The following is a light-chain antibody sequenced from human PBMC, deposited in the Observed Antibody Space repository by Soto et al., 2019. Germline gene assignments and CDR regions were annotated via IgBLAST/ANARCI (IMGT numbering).Light chain of an antibody. J-gene: IGKJ4*01. V-gene: IGKV3-20*01. CDR2: GVS. Sequence: EIVLTQSPGTLSLSPGERVTLSCRASQSVHGSSLAWYQQKPGQAPRLLIYGVSSRAAGIPARFSGGGSGTDFSLTISRLETEDFSVYYCQQYGSSPLTFGGGTKVDIK. CDR1: QSVHGSS. CDR3: QQYGSSPLT.